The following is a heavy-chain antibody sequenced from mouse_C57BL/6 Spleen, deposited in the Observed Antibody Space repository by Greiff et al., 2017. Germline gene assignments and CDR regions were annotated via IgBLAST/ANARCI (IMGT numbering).Heavy chain of an antibody. CDR2: IDPSDSYT. CDR3: ARFYGSSSYWYFDV. CDR1: GYTFTSYW. D-gene: IGHD1-1*01. Sequence: QVQLQQPGAELVMPGASVKLSCKASGYTFTSYWMHWVKQRPGQGLEWIGEIDPSDSYTNYNQKFKGKSTLTVDKSSSTAYMQLSSLTSEDSAVYYCARFYGSSSYWYFDVWGTGTTVTVSS. V-gene: IGHV1-69*01. J-gene: IGHJ1*03.